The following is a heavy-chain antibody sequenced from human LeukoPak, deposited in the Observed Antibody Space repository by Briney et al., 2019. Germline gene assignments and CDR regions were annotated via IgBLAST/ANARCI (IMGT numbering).Heavy chain of an antibody. CDR3: ARDGTVTIFDY. D-gene: IGHD4-17*01. Sequence: GGSLRLSCAASGFTFSSYSMNWVRQAPGKGLEWVSSISSSSSYIYYVDSVKGRFTISRDNAKNSLYLQMNSLRAEDTAVYYCARDGTVTIFDYWGQGTLVTVSS. J-gene: IGHJ4*02. CDR1: GFTFSSYS. V-gene: IGHV3-21*01. CDR2: ISSSSSYI.